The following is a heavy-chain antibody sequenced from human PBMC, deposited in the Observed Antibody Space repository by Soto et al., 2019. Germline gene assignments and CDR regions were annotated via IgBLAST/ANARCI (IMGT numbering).Heavy chain of an antibody. CDR3: ARDRGRAVVRPSDAFDI. V-gene: IGHV1-18*01. Sequence: QVQLVQSGAEVKKPGASVKVSCKASGYTFTSYGISWVRQAPGQGLEWMGWISAYNGNTNYAQKLQGRVTMTTDTSKSTAYMELRSLRSDDTVVYYCARDRGRAVVRPSDAFDIWGQGTMVTVSS. J-gene: IGHJ3*02. CDR1: GYTFTSYG. CDR2: ISAYNGNT. D-gene: IGHD2-15*01.